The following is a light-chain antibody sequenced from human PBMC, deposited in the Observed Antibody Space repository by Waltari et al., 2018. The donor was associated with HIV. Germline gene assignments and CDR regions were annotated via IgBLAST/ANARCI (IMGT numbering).Light chain of an antibody. CDR1: TIGTKD. CDR3: QVWHYSVV. Sequence: SYELTQPFSVSVALGQTVRITCGGSTIGTKDVHWYQQRPGQAPLLVIFNDRNRPSGIPERFSGSKSRNTATLTISGAQAGDEADYYCQVWHYSVVFGGGTKLTVL. CDR2: NDR. V-gene: IGLV3-9*01. J-gene: IGLJ3*02.